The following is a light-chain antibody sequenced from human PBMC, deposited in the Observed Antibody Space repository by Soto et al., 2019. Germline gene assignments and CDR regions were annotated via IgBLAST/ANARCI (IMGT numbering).Light chain of an antibody. V-gene: IGLV2-23*02. CDR2: EVS. J-gene: IGLJ1*01. CDR1: SSDVGSYNV. CDR3: CSHGGSSPTYV. Sequence: QSALTQPASVTGSPGQSITISCTGTSSDVGSYNVVSWYQQDPGKAPKLIIYEVSKRPSGVSDRFSGSKSGNTASLTISGLQAEDEADYHCCSHGGSSPTYVFGTGTKATVL.